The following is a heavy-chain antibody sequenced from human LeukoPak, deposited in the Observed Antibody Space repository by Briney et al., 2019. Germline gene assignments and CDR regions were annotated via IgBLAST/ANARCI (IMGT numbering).Heavy chain of an antibody. CDR2: IYYSGST. J-gene: IGHJ1*01. Sequence: SETLSLTCTVSGGSISSYYWSWIRQPPGKGLEWIGYIYYSGSTNYNPSLKSRVTISVDTSKNQFSLKLSPVTAADTAVYYCARAGIAAAGTIRGVKYFQHWGQGTLVTVSS. V-gene: IGHV4-59*12. CDR1: GGSISSYY. CDR3: ARAGIAAAGTIRGVKYFQH. D-gene: IGHD6-13*01.